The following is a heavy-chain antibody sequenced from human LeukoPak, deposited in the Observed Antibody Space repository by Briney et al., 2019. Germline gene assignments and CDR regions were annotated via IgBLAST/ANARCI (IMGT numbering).Heavy chain of an antibody. J-gene: IGHJ6*03. V-gene: IGHV1-8*01. CDR2: MNPNSGNT. CDR3: ARSYYDYIWGSYRLVNYYYYMDV. CDR1: GYTFTSYV. Sequence: ASVKVSCKASGYTFTSYVINWVRQATGQGLEWMGWMNPNSGNTGYAQKFQGRVTMTRNTSISTAYMELSSLRSEDTAVYYCARSYYDYIWGSYRLVNYYYYMDVWGKGTTVTVSS. D-gene: IGHD3-16*02.